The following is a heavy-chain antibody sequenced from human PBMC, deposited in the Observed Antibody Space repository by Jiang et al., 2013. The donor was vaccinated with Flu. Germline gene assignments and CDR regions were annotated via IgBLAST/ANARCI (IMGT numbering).Heavy chain of an antibody. V-gene: IGHV6-1*01. CDR1: GDSVSGNSAA. J-gene: IGHJ6*02. Sequence: SQTLSLTCAISGDSVSGNSAAWNWIRQSPSRGLEWLGRTYYRSKWYNDYAVSVKSRITINPDTSKNQFSLQLNSVTPEDTAVYYCARDFLLCSGGSCYSFPDYYYYGMDVVGPRDHGHRLL. CDR3: ARDFLLCSGGSCYSFPDYYYYGMDV. D-gene: IGHD2-15*01. CDR2: TYYRSKWYN.